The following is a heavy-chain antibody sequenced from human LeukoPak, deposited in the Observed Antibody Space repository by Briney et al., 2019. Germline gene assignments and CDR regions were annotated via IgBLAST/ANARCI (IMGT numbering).Heavy chain of an antibody. CDR2: ISYDGSNK. CDR1: GFTFSSYA. J-gene: IGHJ4*02. CDR3: ARDLSSSSSFH. Sequence: PGGSLRLSCAASGFTFSSYAMHWVRQAPGKGLEWVAVISYDGSNKYYADSVKGRFTISRDNSKNTLYLQMNSLRAEDTAVYYCARDLSSSSSFHWGQGTLVTVSS. V-gene: IGHV3-30-3*01. D-gene: IGHD6-6*01.